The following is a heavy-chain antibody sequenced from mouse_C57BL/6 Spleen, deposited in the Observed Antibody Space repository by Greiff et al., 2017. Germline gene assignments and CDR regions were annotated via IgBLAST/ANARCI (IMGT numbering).Heavy chain of an antibody. CDR2: ILPGSGNT. V-gene: IGHV1-9*01. CDR3: TRICYYGSSVDY. D-gene: IGHD1-1*01. Sequence: QVHVKQPGAELVKPGASVKLSCKASGYTFTGYWMQWVKQRPGHGLEWIGMILPGSGNTNYNEKFKGKATLTADTSSSTAYLQISSLTSEDSAIYYCTRICYYGSSVDYWGQGTTLTVSS. J-gene: IGHJ2*01. CDR1: GYTFTGYW.